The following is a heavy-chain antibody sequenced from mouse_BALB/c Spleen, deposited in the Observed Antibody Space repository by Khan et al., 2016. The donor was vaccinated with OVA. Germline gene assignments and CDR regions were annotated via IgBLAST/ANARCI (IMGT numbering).Heavy chain of an antibody. J-gene: IGHJ3*01. CDR1: GFTFSTYA. Sequence: EVQLVESGGDLVKPGGSLKLSCAASGFTFSTYAMSWVRQTPDKRLEWVATISTGGDYTYCPESVKGRVTVSRDDAKNTAYLEMSSLRSEDTAIYYCASHDYGPFAYWGQGTLVTVSA. D-gene: IGHD1-1*01. V-gene: IGHV5-6*01. CDR3: ASHDYGPFAY. CDR2: ISTGGDYT.